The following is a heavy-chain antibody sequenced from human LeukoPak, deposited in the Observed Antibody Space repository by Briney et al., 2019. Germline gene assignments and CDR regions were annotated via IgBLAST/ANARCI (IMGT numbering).Heavy chain of an antibody. D-gene: IGHD5-18*01. CDR2: VYYSGST. J-gene: IGHJ4*02. CDR3: ARSYERYSYGPAGY. CDR1: GYSISSGYY. Sequence: SETLSLTCAVSGYSISSGYYWGWIRQPPGKGLEWIGSVYYSGSTYYNPSLKSRVTMSVDTSKNQFSLKLSSVGAADTAVYYCARSYERYSYGPAGYWGQGTLVTVSS. V-gene: IGHV4-38-2*01.